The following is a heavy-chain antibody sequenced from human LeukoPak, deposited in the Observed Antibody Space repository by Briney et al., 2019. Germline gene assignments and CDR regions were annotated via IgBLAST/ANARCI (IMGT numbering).Heavy chain of an antibody. Sequence: PGGSLRLSCAASGFTFNTAWMAWVRQAPGKGLEWVGRIRSKSDGGTTYYAAPVKGRFTISRDDSKNTLYLQMNSLKIEDTALYYCTTDLCLWGPGTLVSVSS. J-gene: IGHJ1*01. CDR2: IRSKSDGGTT. V-gene: IGHV3-15*01. CDR1: GFTFNTAW. CDR3: TTDLCL. D-gene: IGHD3-10*02.